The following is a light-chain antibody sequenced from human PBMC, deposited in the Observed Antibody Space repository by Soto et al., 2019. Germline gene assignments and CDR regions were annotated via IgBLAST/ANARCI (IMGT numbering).Light chain of an antibody. CDR2: AAS. J-gene: IGKJ2*01. V-gene: IGKV1-16*02. Sequence: DIPMTQSPSSLSASVGDRVTITCRASQAIYHYLAWFQQMPGKAPKPLLYAASSLQSGVPPKFSGGGFGTDFTLTISSLQPEDSATYYCPQYNSFPYTFGQGTKVEIK. CDR3: PQYNSFPYT. CDR1: QAIYHY.